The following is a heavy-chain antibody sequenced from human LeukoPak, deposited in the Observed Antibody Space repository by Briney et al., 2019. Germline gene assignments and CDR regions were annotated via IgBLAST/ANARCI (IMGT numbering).Heavy chain of an antibody. CDR2: IDARSGIT. V-gene: IGHV3-48*01. Sequence: GGSLRLSCAASGFTFSSYWMNWLRQAPGKGPEWVSYIDARSGITYYADSVQGRFTISRDNAKESVFLQMNSLRADDTAVYYCARTYDFGRGPPGDAFDNWGPGTLVIVSS. CDR1: GFTFSSYW. D-gene: IGHD3-3*01. CDR3: ARTYDFGRGPPGDAFDN. J-gene: IGHJ3*02.